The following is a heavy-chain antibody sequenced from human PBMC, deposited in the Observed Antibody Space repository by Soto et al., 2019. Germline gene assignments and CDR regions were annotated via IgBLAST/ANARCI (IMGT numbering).Heavy chain of an antibody. CDR2: IYYSGST. CDR1: GGSISSSSYY. V-gene: IGHV4-39*07. CDR3: ARENLMYDGSYHNWFDP. J-gene: IGHJ5*02. Sequence: SETLSLTCTVSGGSISSSSYYWGWIRQPPGKGLEWIGSIYYSGSTYYNPSLKSRVTISVDTSKNQFSLKLGSVTAADTAVYYCARENLMYDGSYHNWFDPWGQGTLVTVSS. D-gene: IGHD1-26*01.